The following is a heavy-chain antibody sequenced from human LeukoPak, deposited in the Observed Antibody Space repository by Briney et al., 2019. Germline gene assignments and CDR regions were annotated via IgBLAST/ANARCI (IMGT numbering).Heavy chain of an antibody. V-gene: IGHV1-8*01. Sequence: ASVKVSCKASGYNFNDYDINWVRQAAGQGLEWMGRINPGTDNTEYAQKFQGRVTMTKDTSITTVYMELSSLRSDDAAVYYCARNMALDYWGQGSLVTDS. CDR1: GYNFNDYD. D-gene: IGHD2/OR15-2a*01. J-gene: IGHJ4*02. CDR3: ARNMALDY. CDR2: INPGTDNT.